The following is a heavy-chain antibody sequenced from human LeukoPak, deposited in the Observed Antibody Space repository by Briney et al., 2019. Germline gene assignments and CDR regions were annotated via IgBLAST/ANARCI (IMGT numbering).Heavy chain of an antibody. D-gene: IGHD3-10*01. CDR1: GFTVSSNY. Sequence: PGGSLRLSCAASGFTVSSNYMYCVRQAAGKGLEWVSVSYSGGSTYYADSVKGRFTISRDNFKTTLYLQMNSLRAEDTAVYYCAGDFPPGYWGQGTLVTVSS. CDR2: SYSGGST. V-gene: IGHV3-53*01. J-gene: IGHJ4*02. CDR3: AGDFPPGY.